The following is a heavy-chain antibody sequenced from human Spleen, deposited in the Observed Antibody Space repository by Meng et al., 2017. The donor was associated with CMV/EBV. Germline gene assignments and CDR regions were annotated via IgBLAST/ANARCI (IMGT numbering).Heavy chain of an antibody. J-gene: IGHJ4*02. D-gene: IGHD3-3*01. CDR3: ARHSNDFWSGYQSY. V-gene: IGHV3-48*03. Sequence: GGSLRLSCAASGFTFSSYEMNWVRQAPGKGLEWVSYISSSGSTIYYADSVKDRFTISRDNAKNSLYLQMNSLRAEDTAVYYCARHSNDFWSGYQSYWGQGTLVTVSS. CDR2: ISSSGSTI. CDR1: GFTFSSYE.